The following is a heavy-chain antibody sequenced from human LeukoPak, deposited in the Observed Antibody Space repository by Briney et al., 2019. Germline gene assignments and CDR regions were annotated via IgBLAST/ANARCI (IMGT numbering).Heavy chain of an antibody. Sequence: SSETLSLTCSVSAGSISSSSYYWGWIRQPPGKGLEWIGSIYHSGRTYYNPSLKSRVTMSVDTSKNQFSLTLSSVTAADAAVYYCARQGDYYDCSGAHGPFDYWGQGTLVTVSS. D-gene: IGHD3-22*01. CDR2: IYHSGRT. CDR3: ARQGDYYDCSGAHGPFDY. CDR1: AGSISSSSYY. V-gene: IGHV4-39*01. J-gene: IGHJ4*02.